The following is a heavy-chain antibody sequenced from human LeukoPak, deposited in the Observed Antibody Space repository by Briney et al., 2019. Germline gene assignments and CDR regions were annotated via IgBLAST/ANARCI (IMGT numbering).Heavy chain of an antibody. CDR1: GFTLSSYA. D-gene: IGHD1-26*01. Sequence: GGSLRLSCAASGFTLSSYAMSWVRQAPGKGLEWVSAISGSGGSTYYADSVKGRFTISRDNSKNTLYLQMNSLRAEDTAVYYCAKGIVGATDYFDYWGQGTLVTVSS. CDR2: ISGSGGST. V-gene: IGHV3-23*01. J-gene: IGHJ4*02. CDR3: AKGIVGATDYFDY.